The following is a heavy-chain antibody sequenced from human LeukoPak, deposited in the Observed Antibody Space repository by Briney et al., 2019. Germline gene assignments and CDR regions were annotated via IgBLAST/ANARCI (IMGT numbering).Heavy chain of an antibody. V-gene: IGHV3-23*01. CDR2: ISNTGGSI. Sequence: GGSLRLSCVASGFTFSNYAINWVRQAPGKGLEWVSCISNTGGSIYYADSVKGRFAISRDNSKNTLYLQMNSLRAEDTAVYYCAKSMATYCGSTIDYWGQGTLATVSS. J-gene: IGHJ4*02. CDR3: AKSMATYCGSTIDY. D-gene: IGHD2-2*01. CDR1: GFTFSNYA.